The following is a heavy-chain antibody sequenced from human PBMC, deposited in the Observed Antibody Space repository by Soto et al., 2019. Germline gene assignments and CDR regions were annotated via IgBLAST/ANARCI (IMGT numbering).Heavy chain of an antibody. CDR3: ARPYYYYYGMDV. CDR2: FYYTGGT. J-gene: IGHJ6*02. Sequence: SETLSLTCTVSGGSISSSGSYWDWVRQSPGKGLEWIVSFYYTGGTYSTYYNPSLKSRVTISVDTSKNQFSLKLSSVTAADTAVYYCARPYYYYYGMDVWGQGTTVTVSS. CDR1: GGSISSSGSY. V-gene: IGHV4-39*01.